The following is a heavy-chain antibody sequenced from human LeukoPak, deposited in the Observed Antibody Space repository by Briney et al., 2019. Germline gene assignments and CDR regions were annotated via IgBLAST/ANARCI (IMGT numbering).Heavy chain of an antibody. CDR2: ISYDGSNT. CDR1: GFTFNNYG. Sequence: PGRSLRLSCAASGFTFNNYGMHWVRQAPGKELEWVAIISYDGSNTYYADSVKGRFTISRDNSKNTLYLQMNSLRAEDTAVYYCANENYYGSGSYADHWGQGTLVTVSS. J-gene: IGHJ4*02. D-gene: IGHD3-10*01. V-gene: IGHV3-30*18. CDR3: ANENYYGSGSYADH.